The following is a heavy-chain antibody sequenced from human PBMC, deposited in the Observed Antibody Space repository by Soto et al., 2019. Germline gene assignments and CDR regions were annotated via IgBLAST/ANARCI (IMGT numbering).Heavy chain of an antibody. Sequence: PGGSLRLSCAASGFTFSGSPMHWVRQASGRGLEWVGRIRSKTDSYATAYAASVTGRFTISRDDSKNTAYLQMNSLKTEDTAVYYCTRLTAWQQYSGLDYWGQGT. CDR2: IRSKTDSYAT. CDR1: GFTFSGSP. J-gene: IGHJ4*02. CDR3: TRLTAWQQYSGLDY. V-gene: IGHV3-73*01. D-gene: IGHD1-20*01.